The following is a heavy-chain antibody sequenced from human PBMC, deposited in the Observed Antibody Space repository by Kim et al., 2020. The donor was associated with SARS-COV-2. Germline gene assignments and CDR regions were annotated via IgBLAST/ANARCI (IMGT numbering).Heavy chain of an antibody. Sequence: GGSLRLSCAASGFTFTDYYMTWIRQAPGKGLEWLSDISVSGGTINYADSVKGRFTISRDNSKHSVYLQMNILRADDTAIYYCARGPGDYWDQDTLVTVSS. V-gene: IGHV3-11*01. J-gene: IGHJ4*02. CDR1: GFTFTDYY. CDR2: ISVSGGTI. CDR3: ARGPGDY.